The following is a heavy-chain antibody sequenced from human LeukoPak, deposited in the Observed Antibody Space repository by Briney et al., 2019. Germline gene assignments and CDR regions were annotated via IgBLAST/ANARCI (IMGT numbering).Heavy chain of an antibody. CDR1: GFTFSSYS. V-gene: IGHV3-21*01. D-gene: IGHD5-12*01. CDR2: ISSSSSYR. CDR3: ARGALGVALDY. J-gene: IGHJ4*02. Sequence: GGSLRLSCAASGFTFSSYSMNWVRQAREKGLEGVSYISSSSSYRYYADSVKGRFTISRDNAKNSMYLQMNSLRAEDTAVYYCARGALGVALDYWGQGTLVTVSS.